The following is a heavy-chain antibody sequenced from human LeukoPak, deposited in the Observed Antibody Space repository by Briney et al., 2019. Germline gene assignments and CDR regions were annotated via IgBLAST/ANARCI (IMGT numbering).Heavy chain of an antibody. D-gene: IGHD3-16*01. V-gene: IGHV3-7*03. CDR2: INHNGNVN. Sequence: GGSLRLSCAASGFTFSSYWMNWARQAPGKGPEWVASINHNGNVNYYVDSVKGRFTISRDNAKNSLYLQMSNLRAEDTAVYFCTRGGGLDVWGQGATVTVSS. CDR3: TRGGGLDV. J-gene: IGHJ6*02. CDR1: GFTFSSYW.